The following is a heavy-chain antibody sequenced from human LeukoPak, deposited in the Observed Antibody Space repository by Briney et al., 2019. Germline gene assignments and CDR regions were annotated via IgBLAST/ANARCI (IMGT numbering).Heavy chain of an antibody. V-gene: IGHV4-34*01. CDR3: ARGSRGYSYGTEPFDY. CDR2: INHSVNT. CDR1: GGSFSGYY. J-gene: IGHJ4*02. D-gene: IGHD5-18*01. Sequence: PSETLSLTCAVYGGSFSGYYWSWIRQPPGKGLYFIGEINHSVNTNYNPSLKSRLTISVDTSKNQFSLKLSSVTAPDTAVYYCARGSRGYSYGTEPFDYWGQGTLVTISS.